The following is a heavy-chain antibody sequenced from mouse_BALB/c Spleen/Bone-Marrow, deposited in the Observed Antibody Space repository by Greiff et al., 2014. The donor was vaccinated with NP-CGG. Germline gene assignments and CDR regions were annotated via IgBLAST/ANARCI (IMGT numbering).Heavy chain of an antibody. J-gene: IGHJ3*01. CDR3: ARGGYGRGFAY. V-gene: IGHV1S135*01. CDR1: GYSFTNYN. CDR2: IDPYNGGT. Sequence: VQLQESGPELVKPGASVKVSCKASGYSFTNYNMYWVKQSPGKGLEWIGYIDPYNGGTNYNQKFKGKATLTVDKSSSTAFMDLNGMTAEDSAVYYGARGGYGRGFAYWGQGTLVTVSA. D-gene: IGHD1-2*01.